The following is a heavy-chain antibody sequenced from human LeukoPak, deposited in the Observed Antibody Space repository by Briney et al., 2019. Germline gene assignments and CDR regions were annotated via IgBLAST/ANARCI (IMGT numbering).Heavy chain of an antibody. J-gene: IGHJ3*02. V-gene: IGHV3-48*01. D-gene: IGHD5-12*01. CDR2: ISSTSSTI. CDR3: ARSESRGYSGYDYYAFDI. CDR1: GFTFSSYS. Sequence: GGSLRLSCAASGFTFSSYSMNWVRQAPGKGLEWVSYISSTSSTIYYADSVKGRFTISRDTAKNSLYLQMNSLRAEDTARYYCARSESRGYSGYDYYAFDIWGQGTMVTVSS.